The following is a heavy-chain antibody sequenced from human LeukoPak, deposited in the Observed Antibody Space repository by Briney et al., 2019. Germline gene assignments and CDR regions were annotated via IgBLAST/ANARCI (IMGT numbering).Heavy chain of an antibody. CDR2: IHYSGST. CDR3: AREKRSLAYYGMDV. J-gene: IGHJ6*02. V-gene: IGHV4-59*01. D-gene: IGHD1-26*01. CDR1: GGSISGSY. Sequence: SETLSLTCFVSGGSISGSYWSWIRQPPGKGLEWIGYIHYSGSTDYNPSLKSRVTLSVDMSKNQFSLKLSSVTAADTAVYYCAREKRSLAYYGMDVWGQGTTVTVSS.